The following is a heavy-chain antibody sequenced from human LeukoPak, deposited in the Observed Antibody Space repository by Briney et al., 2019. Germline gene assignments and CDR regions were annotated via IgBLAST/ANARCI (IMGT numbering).Heavy chain of an antibody. D-gene: IGHD3-10*01. V-gene: IGHV1-18*01. Sequence: ASVKVSCKASGYTFTIYGISWVRQAPGQGLEWMAWISAYNGNTNYAQKFQGRVTITADESTSTAYMELSSLRSEDTAVYYCARDPITMVRGADAFDIWGQGTMVTVSS. CDR3: ARDPITMVRGADAFDI. CDR2: ISAYNGNT. J-gene: IGHJ3*02. CDR1: GYTFTIYG.